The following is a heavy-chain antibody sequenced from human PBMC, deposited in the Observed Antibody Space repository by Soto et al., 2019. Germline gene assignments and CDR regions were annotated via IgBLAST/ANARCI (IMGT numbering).Heavy chain of an antibody. J-gene: IGHJ4*02. V-gene: IGHV1-18*01. Sequence: ASVKVSCKASGYMFISYGINWVRQAPGQGLEWMGWIGPYNGDTKYAQNLQGRVTMTTDISTSTAYMEMRSLRSDDTAVYYCVRDLDGSGSYYTDYWGPGTLVTVSS. CDR3: VRDLDGSGSYYTDY. D-gene: IGHD3-10*01. CDR2: IGPYNGDT. CDR1: GYMFISYG.